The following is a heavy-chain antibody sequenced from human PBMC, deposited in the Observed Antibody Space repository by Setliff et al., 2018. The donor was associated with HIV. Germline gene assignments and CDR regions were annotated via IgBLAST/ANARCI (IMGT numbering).Heavy chain of an antibody. CDR2: IYSSGST. J-gene: IGHJ4*02. CDR1: GGSISSGTNY. CDR3: ASSGWLPYFDY. Sequence: SETLSLTCSVSGGSISSGTNYWSWIRQPAGKGLEWIGRIYSSGSTNYNPSLKSRVTISVDTSKKQFSLKLSSVTAADTAVYYCASSGWLPYFDYWGQGTLVTV. D-gene: IGHD6-19*01. V-gene: IGHV4-61*02.